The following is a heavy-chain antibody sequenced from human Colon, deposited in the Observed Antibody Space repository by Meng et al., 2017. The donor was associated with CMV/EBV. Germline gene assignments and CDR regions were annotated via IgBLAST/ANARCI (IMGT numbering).Heavy chain of an antibody. Sequence: ESLRLSCSVSGGSIDSIMYYWGWLRQPPGKGLEWVGSIHSSGTTYRNPSLKSRETLLLDKSKNQFSLKVTSVTAADTAVYFCACLTGTVHYWGQGTLVTVSS. J-gene: IGHJ4*02. D-gene: IGHD1-7*01. CDR3: ACLTGTVHY. V-gene: IGHV4-39*07. CDR2: IHSSGTT. CDR1: GGSIDSIMYY.